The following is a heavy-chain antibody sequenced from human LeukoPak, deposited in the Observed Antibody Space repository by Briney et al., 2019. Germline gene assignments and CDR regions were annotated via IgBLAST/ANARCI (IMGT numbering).Heavy chain of an antibody. CDR1: GFTFSSYS. CDR2: ISTSSGNI. V-gene: IGHV3-48*01. D-gene: IGHD1-1*01. CDR3: ARDHSNWEGVDY. Sequence: PGGSLRLSCAASGFTFSSYSMNWVRQAPGKGLEWVSYISTSSGNIYYADSLKGRFTISRDNAKNSLYLQMNSLRAEDTAVYYCARDHSNWEGVDYWGQGTLVTVSS. J-gene: IGHJ4*02.